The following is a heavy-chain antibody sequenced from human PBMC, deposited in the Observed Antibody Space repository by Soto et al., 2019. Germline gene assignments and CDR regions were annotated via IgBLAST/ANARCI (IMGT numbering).Heavy chain of an antibody. Sequence: GGSLRLSCAASGFTFSAYGMHWVRQAPGKGLEWVAVVSYAGSHQYYADSVMGRFTISRDNSRNTLYLQMNSLRSEDTAVYYCAKETTPYTSRSLAYWGQGILVTVSS. V-gene: IGHV3-30*18. CDR2: VSYAGSHQ. J-gene: IGHJ4*02. CDR1: GFTFSAYG. CDR3: AKETTPYTSRSLAY.